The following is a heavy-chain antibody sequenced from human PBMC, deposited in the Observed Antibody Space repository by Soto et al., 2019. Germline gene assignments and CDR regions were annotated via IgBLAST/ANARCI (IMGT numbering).Heavy chain of an antibody. V-gene: IGHV3-73*02. CDR2: IRTKANSYAT. CDR1: GFTFRGSA. Sequence: EVPLVESGGGLVQPGESLKLSCAASGFTFRGSAMHWVRQASGKGLEWVGRIRTKANSYATAYAASVQGRFTISRDDSKNTAYLQMNSLKTEDTAVYYCTGSLLAYCSGGKCHTDYYYYGMDVWGPGTAVTVSS. CDR3: TGSLLAYCSGGKCHTDYYYYGMDV. J-gene: IGHJ6*02. D-gene: IGHD2-15*01.